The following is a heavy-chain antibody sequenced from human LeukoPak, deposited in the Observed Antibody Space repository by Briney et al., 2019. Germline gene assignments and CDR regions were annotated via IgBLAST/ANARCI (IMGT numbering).Heavy chain of an antibody. CDR3: AGVKRLTTDYYGMEV. CDR2: ISSSSSYT. Sequence: PGGSLRLSCAASGFTFSDYYMSWIRQAPGKGLEWVSYISSSSSYTNYADSVKGRFTISRDNAKNSLYLQMNSLRAEDTAVYYCAGVKRLTTDYYGMEVWAKGPRSPSPQ. V-gene: IGHV3-11*06. J-gene: IGHJ6*04. CDR1: GFTFSDYY. D-gene: IGHD4-17*01.